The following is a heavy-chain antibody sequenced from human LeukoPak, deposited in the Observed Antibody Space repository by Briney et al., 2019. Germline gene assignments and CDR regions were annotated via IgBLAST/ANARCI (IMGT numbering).Heavy chain of an antibody. CDR1: GFTFSTHA. CDR2: INHSGST. Sequence: GSLRLSCAASGFTFSTHAMNWIRQPPGKGLEWIGEINHSGSTNYNPSLKSRVTISVDTSKNQFSLKLSSVTAADTAVYYCARVRAPRPTTRVWFDPWGQGTLVTVSS. D-gene: IGHD6-6*01. J-gene: IGHJ5*02. CDR3: ARVRAPRPTTRVWFDP. V-gene: IGHV4-34*01.